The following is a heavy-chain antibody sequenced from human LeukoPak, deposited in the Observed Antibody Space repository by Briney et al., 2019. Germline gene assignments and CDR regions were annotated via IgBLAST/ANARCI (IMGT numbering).Heavy chain of an antibody. CDR1: GFTLSSYS. D-gene: IGHD1-1*01. Sequence: GGSLRLSCAASGFTLSSYSMNWVRQAPGKGLEWVSSISSSSSYIYYADSVKGRFTISRDNAKNSLYLQMNSLRAEDTAVYYCARSVTTYPNAFDIWGQGTMVTVSS. CDR3: ARSVTTYPNAFDI. V-gene: IGHV3-21*01. CDR2: ISSSSSYI. J-gene: IGHJ3*02.